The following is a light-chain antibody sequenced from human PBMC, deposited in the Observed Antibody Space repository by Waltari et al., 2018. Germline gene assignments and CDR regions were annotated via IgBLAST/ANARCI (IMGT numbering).Light chain of an antibody. CDR3: QQYSTTPRT. V-gene: IGKV4-1*01. Sequence: DIVMTQSPDSLAVSLGERATLNCKSSQTVLYSSNNKNYLAWYQHRQGPSPKLLPYWSSTRESGGPDRFRGSGSGTYFTLAISSLQVEDVAVYYCQQYSTTPRTFGQGTRLEIK. CDR1: QTVLYSSNNKNY. J-gene: IGKJ1*01. CDR2: WSS.